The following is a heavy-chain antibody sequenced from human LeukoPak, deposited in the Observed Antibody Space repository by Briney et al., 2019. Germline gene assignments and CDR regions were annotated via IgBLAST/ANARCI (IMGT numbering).Heavy chain of an antibody. D-gene: IGHD6-19*01. J-gene: IGHJ3*02. CDR2: ISSSGSTI. CDR1: GFTFSSYG. Sequence: PGGSLRLPCAASGFTFSSYGMNWVRQAPGKGLEWVSYISSSGSTIYYADSVKGRFTISRDNAKNSLYLQMNSLRAEDTAVYYCARDAPSSGWYWGAFDIWGQGTMVTVSS. V-gene: IGHV3-48*03. CDR3: ARDAPSSGWYWGAFDI.